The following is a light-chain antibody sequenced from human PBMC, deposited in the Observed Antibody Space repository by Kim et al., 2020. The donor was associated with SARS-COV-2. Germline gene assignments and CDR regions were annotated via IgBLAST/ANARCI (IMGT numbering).Light chain of an antibody. V-gene: IGLV2-8*01. CDR2: GVF. CDR3: SSYEGRKVVV. CDR1: SIDVVGYND. J-gene: IGLJ3*02. Sequence: GQSVTISCTGTSIDVVGYNDVSWYQLLPGKFPKLLIYGVFKRPSGVPDRFSGSKSGNTASLTVSGLQADDEADYYCSSYEGRKVVVFGGGTQLTVL.